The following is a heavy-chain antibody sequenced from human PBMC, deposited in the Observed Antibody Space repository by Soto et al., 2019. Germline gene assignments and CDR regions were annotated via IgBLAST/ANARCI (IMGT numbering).Heavy chain of an antibody. D-gene: IGHD5-12*01. CDR3: AREGGYGKYYYYMDV. V-gene: IGHV4-4*02. CDR2: IYHTGST. Sequence: SETLSLTCAVSSGSISSSNWWSWVRQPPGKGLEWIGEIYHTGSTNYNPSLGGRITISMDKSKNQFSLKLSSVTAADTAVYYCAREGGYGKYYYYMDVWGKGTTVTVSS. J-gene: IGHJ6*03. CDR1: SGSISSSNW.